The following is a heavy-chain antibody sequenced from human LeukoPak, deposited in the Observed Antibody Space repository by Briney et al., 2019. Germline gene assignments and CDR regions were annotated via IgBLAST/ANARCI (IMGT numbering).Heavy chain of an antibody. CDR2: ISAYNGNT. J-gene: IGHJ4*02. CDR3: ARGGYDILTGYSDFDY. D-gene: IGHD3-9*01. V-gene: IGHV1-18*01. Sequence: ASVKVSCKASGYTFTSYGISWVRQAPGQGLEWMGWISAYNGNTNYAQKLQGRVTMTTDTSTSTAYMELRSLRSDDTAVYYCARGGYDILTGYSDFDYRGQGTLVTVSS. CDR1: GYTFTSYG.